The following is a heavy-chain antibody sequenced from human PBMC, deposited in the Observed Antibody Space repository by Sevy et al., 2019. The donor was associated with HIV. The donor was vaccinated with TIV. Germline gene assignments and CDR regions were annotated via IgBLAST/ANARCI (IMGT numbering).Heavy chain of an antibody. V-gene: IGHV3-23*01. J-gene: IGHJ6*02. D-gene: IGHD1-1*01. CDR2: ISGFGDKT. Sequence: GGSLRLSCAVSGVTFSDYAMSWVRQAPGKGLEWVSFISGFGDKTYYADSVRGRFTISRDNSKITLHLQMNSLRAEDTAVYYCAKAGGINWFYYYYGMDVWGQGTTVTVSS. CDR1: GVTFSDYA. CDR3: AKAGGINWFYYYYGMDV.